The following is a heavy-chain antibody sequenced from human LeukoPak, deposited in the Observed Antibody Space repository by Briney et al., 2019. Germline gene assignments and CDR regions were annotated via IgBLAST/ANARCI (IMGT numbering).Heavy chain of an antibody. CDR1: GYTVTVYY. V-gene: IGHV1-2*02. J-gene: IGHJ4*02. D-gene: IGHD4-17*01. CDR3: AKHGGYGDYADH. Sequence: ASVKVSFTASGYTVTVYYMQRVRQAPGQGLEWMGWINPNSGATNYAQKFQGRVTMTRDTAIRTVYMDLSTLRSDDTAVYYCAKHGGYGDYADHWGQTTLVTVSS. CDR2: INPNSGAT.